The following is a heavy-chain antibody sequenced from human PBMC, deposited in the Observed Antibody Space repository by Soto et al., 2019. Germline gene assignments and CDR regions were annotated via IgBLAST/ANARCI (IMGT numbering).Heavy chain of an antibody. Sequence: PSETLSLTCTVSGGSISSGDYYWSWIRQPPGKGLEWIGYIYYSGSTYYNPSLKSRVTISVDTSKNQFSLKLSSVTAAGTAVYYCARGCRRMVVTRSNWFDPWGQGTLVTVS. CDR3: ARGCRRMVVTRSNWFDP. V-gene: IGHV4-30-4*01. D-gene: IGHD2-21*02. J-gene: IGHJ5*02. CDR2: IYYSGST. CDR1: GGSISSGDYY.